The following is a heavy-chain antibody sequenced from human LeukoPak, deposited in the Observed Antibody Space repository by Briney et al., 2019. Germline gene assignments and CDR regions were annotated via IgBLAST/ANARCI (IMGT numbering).Heavy chain of an antibody. J-gene: IGHJ4*02. CDR3: ARVAGHTAMDYYFDY. Sequence: ASVKVSCKASGYTFTGYYMHWVRQAPGQGLEWMGWINPNSGGTNYAQKFQGRVTMTRDTSISTAYMELSRLRSDDTAVYHCARVAGHTAMDYYFDYWGQGTLVTVSS. CDR2: INPNSGGT. CDR1: GYTFTGYY. V-gene: IGHV1-2*02. D-gene: IGHD5-18*01.